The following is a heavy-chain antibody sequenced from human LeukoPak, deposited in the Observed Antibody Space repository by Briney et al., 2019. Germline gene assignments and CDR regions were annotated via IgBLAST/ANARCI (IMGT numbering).Heavy chain of an antibody. CDR1: GYSFTSYW. CDR2: IYPGDSDT. J-gene: IGHJ6*03. D-gene: IGHD6-13*01. CDR3: ARLDAAAGNYYYMDV. Sequence: GESLKISCKGSGYSFTSYWIGWVRQMPGKGLEWMGIIYPGDSDTRYSPSFQGQVTISADKSISTAYLQWSSLKASDTDMYYCARLDAAAGNYYYMDVWGKGTTVTVSS. V-gene: IGHV5-51*01.